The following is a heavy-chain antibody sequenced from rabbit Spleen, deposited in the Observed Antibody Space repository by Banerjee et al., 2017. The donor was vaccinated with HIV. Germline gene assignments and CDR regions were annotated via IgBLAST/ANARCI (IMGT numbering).Heavy chain of an antibody. V-gene: IGHV1S40*01. CDR2: IDPVFGSA. CDR1: GVSFSANSY. D-gene: IGHD6-1*01. CDR3: ARRSANIDLFTT. Sequence: QSLEESGGDLVKPGASLTLTCTASGVSFSANSYMSWVRQAPGKGLEWIGYIDPVFGSAYYASWVNGRFSISRENTQNTVSLQLNSLTAADTATYFCARRSANIDLFTTWGQGTLVTVS. J-gene: IGHJ4*02.